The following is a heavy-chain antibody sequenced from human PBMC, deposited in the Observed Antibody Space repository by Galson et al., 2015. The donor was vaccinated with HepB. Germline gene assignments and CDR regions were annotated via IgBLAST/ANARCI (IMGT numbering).Heavy chain of an antibody. D-gene: IGHD2-2*01. V-gene: IGHV1-8*01. Sequence: SVKVSCKASGYTFTSYDINWVRQATGQGLEWMGWMNPNSGNTGYAQKFQGRVTMTRNTSISTAYMELSRLRSDDTAVYYCARGVAIVVVPAANFDYWGQGTLVTVSS. CDR2: MNPNSGNT. CDR3: ARGVAIVVVPAANFDY. J-gene: IGHJ4*02. CDR1: GYTFTSYD.